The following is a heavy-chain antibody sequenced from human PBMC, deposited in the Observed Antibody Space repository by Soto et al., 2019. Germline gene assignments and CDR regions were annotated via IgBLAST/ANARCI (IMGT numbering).Heavy chain of an antibody. CDR2: IYYSGST. CDR3: ARDSGDYYYYGMDV. CDR1: GGPISSYY. Sequence: PSETLSLTCTVSGGPISSYYWSWIRQPPGKGLEWIGYIYYSGSTNYNPSLKSRVTISVDTSKNQFSLKLSSVTAADTAVYYCARDSGDYYYYGMDVWGQGTTVTSP. J-gene: IGHJ6*02. V-gene: IGHV4-59*01.